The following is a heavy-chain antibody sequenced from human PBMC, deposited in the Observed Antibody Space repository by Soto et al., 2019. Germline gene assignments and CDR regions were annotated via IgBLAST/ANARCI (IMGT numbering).Heavy chain of an antibody. CDR3: EICNYDYVWRSYSYPPYFDC. Sequence: SETLSLTCTVSGGSVSSGSYYWSWIRQPPGKGLEWIGYIYYIGSTNYNPSLKSRVTISVDTSKNQFSLKLSSVTAADTAVYYVEICNYDYVWRSYSYPPYFDCSGQGTLLTLCS. J-gene: IGHJ4*02. CDR2: IYYIGST. CDR1: GGSVSSGSYY. V-gene: IGHV4-61*01. D-gene: IGHD3-16*02.